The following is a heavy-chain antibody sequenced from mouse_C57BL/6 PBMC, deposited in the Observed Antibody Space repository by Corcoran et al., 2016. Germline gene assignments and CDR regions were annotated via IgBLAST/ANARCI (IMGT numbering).Heavy chain of an antibody. CDR2: INTYSGVP. D-gene: IGHD1-1*01. V-gene: IGHV9-3*01. CDR3: AKGGYGSSYDAMDY. Sequence: QIQLVQSGPELKKPGETVKISCKASGYTFTTYGMSWVKQAPGKGLKWMGWINTYSGVPTYADDFKGRFAFSLETSASTAYLQINNLKNEDTATYFCAKGGYGSSYDAMDYWGQGTSVTVSS. CDR1: GYTFTTYG. J-gene: IGHJ4*01.